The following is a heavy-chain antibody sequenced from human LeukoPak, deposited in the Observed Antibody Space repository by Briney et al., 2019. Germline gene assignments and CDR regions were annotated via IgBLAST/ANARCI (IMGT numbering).Heavy chain of an antibody. J-gene: IGHJ5*02. CDR3: ARDRGWFDP. CDR2: IYSGGNT. Sequence: GGSLRLSCAASRLIVSSNYMAWVRQAPGKGLEWVSVIYSGGNTYYADSVKGRFTISRDNSKNTLYLQMNSLKAEDTAVYYCARDRGWFDPWGLGTLVTVSS. V-gene: IGHV3-66*01. CDR1: RLIVSSNY.